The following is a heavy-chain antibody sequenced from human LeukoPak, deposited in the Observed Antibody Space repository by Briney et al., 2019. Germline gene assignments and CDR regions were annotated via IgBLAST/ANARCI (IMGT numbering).Heavy chain of an antibody. CDR3: ARDRGYSYGWYYYYYMDV. CDR2: INHSRST. D-gene: IGHD5-18*01. V-gene: IGHV4-34*01. CDR1: GGSFSGYY. Sequence: PSETLSLTCAVYGGSFSGYYWSWIRQPPGKGLEWIGEINHSRSTNYNPSLKSRVTISVDTSKNQFSLKLSSVTAADTAVYYCARDRGYSYGWYYYYYMDVWGKGTTVTVSS. J-gene: IGHJ6*03.